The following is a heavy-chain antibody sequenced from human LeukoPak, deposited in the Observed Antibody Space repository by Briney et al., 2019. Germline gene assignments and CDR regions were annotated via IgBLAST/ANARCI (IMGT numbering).Heavy chain of an antibody. Sequence: GGSLRLSCAASGFTFSSYEMNWVRQAPGKGLEWVSYISSSGSTIYYADSVKGRFTISRDNAKNSLYLQMNSLRAEDTAVYHCARVSPAADLYYYYYYGMDVWGQGTTVTVSS. CDR2: ISSSGSTI. CDR1: GFTFSSYE. CDR3: ARVSPAADLYYYYYYGMDV. D-gene: IGHD3-3*02. J-gene: IGHJ6*02. V-gene: IGHV3-48*03.